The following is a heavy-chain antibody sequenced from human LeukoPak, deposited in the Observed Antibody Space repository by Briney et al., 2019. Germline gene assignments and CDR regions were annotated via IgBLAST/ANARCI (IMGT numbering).Heavy chain of an antibody. V-gene: IGHV3-21*01. Sequence: GGSLRLSCAASGFTFSSYSMNWVRQAPGKGLEWVSSISSSSSYIYYADSVKGRFTISRDNAKNLLYLQMNSLRAEDTAVYYCARAGYSGYAMEGAFDYWGQGTLVTVSS. CDR1: GFTFSSYS. D-gene: IGHD5-12*01. CDR3: ARAGYSGYAMEGAFDY. J-gene: IGHJ4*02. CDR2: ISSSSSYI.